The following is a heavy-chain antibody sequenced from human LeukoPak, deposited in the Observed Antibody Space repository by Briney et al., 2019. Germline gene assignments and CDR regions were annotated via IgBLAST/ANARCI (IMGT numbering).Heavy chain of an antibody. CDR3: ARGLGYLQNCGMDV. V-gene: IGHV3-30-3*01. Sequence: GGSLRLSCAASGFTFSSYAMHWVRQAPGKGLEWVAVISYDGSNKYYADSVKGRFTISRDNSKNTLYLQMNSLRAEDTAVYYCARGLGYLQNCGMDVWGQGTTVTVSS. CDR2: ISYDGSNK. D-gene: IGHD2-15*01. J-gene: IGHJ6*02. CDR1: GFTFSSYA.